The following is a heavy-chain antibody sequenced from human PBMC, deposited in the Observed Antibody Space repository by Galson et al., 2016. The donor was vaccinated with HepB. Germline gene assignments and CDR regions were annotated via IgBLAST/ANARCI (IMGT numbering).Heavy chain of an antibody. CDR1: GDSVSSSSAA. CDR2: TYYRSKWYN. J-gene: IGHJ4*02. V-gene: IGHV6-1*01. CDR3: AASYFDSSGYAVGFDY. Sequence: CAISGDSVSSSSAAWNLIRQSPSRGLEWLGRTYYRSKWYNDYALSVKSRVSIDPDTSKNQFSLQLNSVTPEDTAVYYCAASYFDSSGYAVGFDYWGQGTLVTVSS. D-gene: IGHD3-22*01.